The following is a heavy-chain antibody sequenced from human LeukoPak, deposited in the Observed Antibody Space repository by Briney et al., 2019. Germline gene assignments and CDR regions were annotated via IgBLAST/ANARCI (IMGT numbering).Heavy chain of an antibody. CDR3: ARANEWELYFDY. J-gene: IGHJ4*02. D-gene: IGHD1-26*01. V-gene: IGHV3-21*01. Sequence: NPGGSLRLSCAASGFTFSSYSMNWVRQAPGKGREWVSSISSSSSYIYYADSVKGRFTISRDNAKNSLYLQMNSLRAEDTAVYYCARANEWELYFDYWGQGTLVTVSS. CDR1: GFTFSSYS. CDR2: ISSSSSYI.